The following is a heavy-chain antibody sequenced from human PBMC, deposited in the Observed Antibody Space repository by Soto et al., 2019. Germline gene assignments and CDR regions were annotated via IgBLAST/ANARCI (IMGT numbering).Heavy chain of an antibody. J-gene: IGHJ4*02. V-gene: IGHV3-72*01. CDR2: SRNKANSYST. CDR1: GFTFSDHY. Sequence: EVQLVESGGGLVQPGGSLRLSCAASGFTFSDHYMDWVRQAPGKGLEWVGSSRNKANSYSTEYAASVKGRFTISRDESKNSLYLQMNSLKTEETAVYYCARFSWSDTRGLDYWGQGTLVTVSS. CDR3: ARFSWSDTRGLDY. D-gene: IGHD1-26*01.